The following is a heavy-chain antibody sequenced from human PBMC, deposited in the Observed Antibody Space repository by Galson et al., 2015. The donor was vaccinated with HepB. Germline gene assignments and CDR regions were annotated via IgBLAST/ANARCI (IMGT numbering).Heavy chain of an antibody. CDR1: GFTFSSYA. CDR2: ISGSSGST. Sequence: SLRLSCAASGFTFSSYAMSWVRQAPGKGLEWVSAISGSSGSTYYADSVKGRFTISRDNSKNTLYLQMNSLRAEDTAVYYCAKAEREVGATRTDAFDIWGQGTMVTVSS. V-gene: IGHV3-23*01. CDR3: AKAEREVGATRTDAFDI. J-gene: IGHJ3*02. D-gene: IGHD1-26*01.